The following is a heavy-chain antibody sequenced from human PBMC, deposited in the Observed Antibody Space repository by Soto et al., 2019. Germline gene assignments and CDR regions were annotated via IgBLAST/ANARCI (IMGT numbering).Heavy chain of an antibody. CDR1: GYTFTGYY. V-gene: IGHV1-2*04. CDR3: ARGGLYYYDSSGYSDY. CDR2: INPNSGGT. Sequence: ASVKVSCKASGYTFTGYYMHWVRQAPGQGLEWMGWINPNSGGTNYAQKFQGWVTMTRDTSISTAYMELSRLRSDDTAVYYCARGGLYYYDSSGYSDYWGQGTLVTVSS. J-gene: IGHJ4*02. D-gene: IGHD3-22*01.